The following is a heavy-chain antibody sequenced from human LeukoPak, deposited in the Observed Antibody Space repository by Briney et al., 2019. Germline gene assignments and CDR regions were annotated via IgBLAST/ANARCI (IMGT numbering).Heavy chain of an antibody. CDR1: GDSLSSYY. Sequence: SETLSLTCTVSGDSLSSYYWSWIRQPPGKGLEWIGYIYNSGGTNYNPSLKSRVTISVDTSKNQFSLKLSSVTAADTAVYYCARAGSGYSFDIWGQGTMVTVSS. J-gene: IGHJ3*02. V-gene: IGHV4-59*01. D-gene: IGHD3-22*01. CDR2: IYNSGGT. CDR3: ARAGSGYSFDI.